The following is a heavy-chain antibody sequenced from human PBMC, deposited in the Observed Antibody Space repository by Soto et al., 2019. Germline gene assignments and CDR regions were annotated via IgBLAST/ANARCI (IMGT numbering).Heavy chain of an antibody. D-gene: IGHD2-21*02. CDR1: GYTFTSYG. CDR3: ARVVVTAISSTEFDY. J-gene: IGHJ4*02. CDR2: ISAYNGNT. V-gene: IGHV1-18*01. Sequence: QVQLVQSGAEVKKPGASVKVSCKASGYTFTSYGISWVRQAPGQGLEWMGWISAYNGNTNYAQKLQGRVTMTTDTSTSTAYRELRSLRSDDTAVYYCARVVVTAISSTEFDYWGQGTLVTVSS.